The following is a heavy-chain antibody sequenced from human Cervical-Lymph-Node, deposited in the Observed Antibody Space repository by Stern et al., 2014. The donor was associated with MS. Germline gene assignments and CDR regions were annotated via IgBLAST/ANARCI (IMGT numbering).Heavy chain of an antibody. CDR3: ARHQGGVAAF. CDR2: ITPLFGTA. CDR1: GDTFNNFD. D-gene: IGHD6-13*01. J-gene: IGHJ4*02. V-gene: IGHV1-69*01. Sequence: VPLLESGAEVKKPGSSVKVSCKASGDTFNNFDIGWVRQAPGQGPEWLGGITPLFGTANYAQRLQDRVTFTADESTSTTYMELSRLRSEDTAIYYCARHQGGVAAFWGQGTLVTVSS.